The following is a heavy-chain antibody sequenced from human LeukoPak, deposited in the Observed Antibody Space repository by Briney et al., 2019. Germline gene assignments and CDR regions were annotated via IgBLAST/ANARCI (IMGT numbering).Heavy chain of an antibody. V-gene: IGHV4-59*01. CDR3: ARWPLSLDTAMVGWFDY. J-gene: IGHJ4*02. CDR1: GGSISSYY. CDR2: IYYSGST. Sequence: SETLSLTCTVSGGSISSYYWSWIRQPPGKGLEWIGYIYYSGSTNYNPSLKSRVTISVDTSKNQFSLKLSSVTAADTAVYYCARWPLSLDTAMVGWFDYWGQGTLVTVSS. D-gene: IGHD5-18*01.